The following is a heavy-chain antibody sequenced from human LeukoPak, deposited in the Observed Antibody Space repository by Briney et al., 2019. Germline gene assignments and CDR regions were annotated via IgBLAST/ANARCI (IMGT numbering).Heavy chain of an antibody. CDR1: GGSISSYY. V-gene: IGHV4-4*07. CDR2: IYTSGST. J-gene: IGHJ5*02. CDR3: ASFPRSSSWARWFDP. D-gene: IGHD6-13*01. Sequence: SETLSLTCTVSGGSISSYYWSWIRQPAGKGLEWIGRIYTSGSTNYNPSLKSRVTISVDKSKNQFSLKLSSVTAADTAVYYCASFPRSSSWARWFDPWGQGTLVTVSS.